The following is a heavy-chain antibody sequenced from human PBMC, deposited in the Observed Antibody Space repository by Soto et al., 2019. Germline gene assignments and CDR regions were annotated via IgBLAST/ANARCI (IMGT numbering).Heavy chain of an antibody. D-gene: IGHD3-22*01. CDR1: GYTFTSYG. CDR3: ARGLGYYDSSGYLTCNWFDP. J-gene: IGHJ5*02. Sequence: ASVKVSCKASGYTFTSYGISWVRQAPGQGLEWMGWISAYNGNTNYAQKLQGRVTMTTDTSTSTAYMELRSLRSDDTAVYYCARGLGYYDSSGYLTCNWFDPWGQGTLVTVSS. V-gene: IGHV1-18*01. CDR2: ISAYNGNT.